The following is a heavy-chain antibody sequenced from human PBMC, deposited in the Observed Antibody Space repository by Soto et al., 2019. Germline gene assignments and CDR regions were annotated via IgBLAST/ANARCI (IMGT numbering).Heavy chain of an antibody. D-gene: IGHD6-19*01. V-gene: IGHV1-69*01. Sequence: QVQLVQSGADVRKPGSSVKVSCKASGGTFSSDAVSWVRQAPGQGLEWMGGLIPILGTTHYAQKFQGRVTITADESTNTAYMELSSLRSGDTAVYYCARASGYVSGWYHDYWGQGTRVTVSS. CDR1: GGTFSSDA. CDR3: ARASGYVSGWYHDY. CDR2: LIPILGTT. J-gene: IGHJ4*02.